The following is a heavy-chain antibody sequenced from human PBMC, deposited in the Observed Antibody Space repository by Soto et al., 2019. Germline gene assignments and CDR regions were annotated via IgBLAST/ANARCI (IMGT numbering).Heavy chain of an antibody. V-gene: IGHV4-59*01. CDR1: GGSISSYY. D-gene: IGHD6-13*01. J-gene: IGHJ5*02. CDR3: ARVYSSSWYGIDP. Sequence: ASETLSLTCTVSGGSISSYYCSWSRQPPGKGLEWIGYIYYSGSTNYNPSLKSRVTISVDTSKNQFSLELSSVTAADTAVYYCARVYSSSWYGIDPWGQGTLVTVSS. CDR2: IYYSGST.